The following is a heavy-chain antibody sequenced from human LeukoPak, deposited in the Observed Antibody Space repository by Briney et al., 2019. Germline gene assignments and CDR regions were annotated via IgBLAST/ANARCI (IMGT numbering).Heavy chain of an antibody. CDR2: IRSKAYGGTT. J-gene: IGHJ4*02. D-gene: IGHD4-17*01. V-gene: IGHV3-49*04. CDR3: TRDEGTVTTAY. CDR1: GFTFGDYA. Sequence: PGGSPRLSCTASGFTFGDYAMSWVRQAPGKGREWVGFIRSKAYGGTTEYAASVKGRFTIPRDDSKSIAYLQMNSLKTEDTAVYYCTRDEGTVTTAYWGQGTLVTVSS.